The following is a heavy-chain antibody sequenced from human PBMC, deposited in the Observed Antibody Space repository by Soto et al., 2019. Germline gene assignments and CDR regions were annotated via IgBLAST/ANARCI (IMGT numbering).Heavy chain of an antibody. V-gene: IGHV4-34*01. Sequence: SETTSLTCTVSGGSISSYYWGWIRQPPGKGLEWIGEINHSGSTNYNPSLKSRVTISVDTSKNQFSLKLSSVTAADTAVYYCARGLNSKRYYYYYYMDVWGKGTTVTVSS. D-gene: IGHD4-4*01. CDR3: ARGLNSKRYYYYYYMDV. CDR2: INHSGST. CDR1: GGSISSYY. J-gene: IGHJ6*03.